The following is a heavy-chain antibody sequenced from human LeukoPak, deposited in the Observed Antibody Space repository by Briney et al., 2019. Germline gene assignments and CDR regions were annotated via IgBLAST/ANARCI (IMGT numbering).Heavy chain of an antibody. V-gene: IGHV3-30*02. CDR2: IRYDGSNK. D-gene: IGHD3-10*01. CDR1: GFTFSSYG. J-gene: IGHJ6*02. Sequence: GGSLTLSCAASGFTFSSYGMHWVRQAPGKGLEWVAFIRYDGSNKYYADSVKGRFTISRDNSKNTLYLQMNSLRAEDTAVYYCAKDSWLWFGELSYYYGMDVWGQGTTVTVSS. CDR3: AKDSWLWFGELSYYYGMDV.